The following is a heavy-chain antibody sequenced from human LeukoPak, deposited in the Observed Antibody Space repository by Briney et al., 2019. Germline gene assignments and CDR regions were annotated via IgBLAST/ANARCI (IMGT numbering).Heavy chain of an antibody. V-gene: IGHV3-74*01. Sequence: GGSLRLSCAASGFSFSSSWMHWVRQVPGKGLEWVSRINDDETSTTYAESVKGRFTISRDNSKNTLYLQMNSLRAEDTAVYYCARASLWFGEPFDYWGQGTLVTVSS. CDR2: INDDETST. CDR1: GFSFSSSW. CDR3: ARASLWFGEPFDY. D-gene: IGHD3-10*01. J-gene: IGHJ4*02.